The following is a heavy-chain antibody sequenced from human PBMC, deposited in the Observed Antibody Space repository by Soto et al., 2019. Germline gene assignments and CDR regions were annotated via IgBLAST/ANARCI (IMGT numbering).Heavy chain of an antibody. CDR1: GGTFSSYA. V-gene: IGHV1-69*13. Sequence: SVKVSCKASGGTFSSYAISWVRQAPGQGLEWMGGIIPIFGTANYAQKFQGRVTITADESTSTAYMELSSLRSEDTAVYYCARVDYYDSSGYYYFDYWGQGALVTVSS. J-gene: IGHJ4*02. CDR2: IIPIFGTA. D-gene: IGHD3-22*01. CDR3: ARVDYYDSSGYYYFDY.